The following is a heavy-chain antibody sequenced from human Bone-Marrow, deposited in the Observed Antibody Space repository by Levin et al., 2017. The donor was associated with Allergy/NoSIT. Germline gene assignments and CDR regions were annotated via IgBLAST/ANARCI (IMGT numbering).Heavy chain of an antibody. CDR3: ARYIGYCSSTSCYVDAFDI. J-gene: IGHJ3*02. CDR1: GGSISSGGYY. CDR2: IYYSGST. D-gene: IGHD2-2*01. V-gene: IGHV4-31*03. Sequence: SETLSLTCTVSGGSISSGGYYWSWIRQHPGKGLEWIGYIYYSGSTYYNPSLKSRVTISVDTSKNQFSLKLSSVTAADTAVYYCARYIGYCSSTSCYVDAFDIWGQGTMVTVSS.